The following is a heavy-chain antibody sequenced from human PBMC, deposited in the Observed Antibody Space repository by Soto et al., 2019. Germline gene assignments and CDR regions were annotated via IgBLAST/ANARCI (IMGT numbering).Heavy chain of an antibody. CDR1: GGSFSGYY. CDR2: INHSGST. Sequence: SETLSLTCAVYGGSFSGYYWSWIRQPPEKGLEWIGEINHSGSTNYNPSLKSRVTISVDTSKNQFSLKLSSVTAADTAVYYCARQRFSHCSGGSCYSVWFDPWGQGTLVTVSS. CDR3: ARQRFSHCSGGSCYSVWFDP. V-gene: IGHV4-34*01. J-gene: IGHJ5*02. D-gene: IGHD2-15*01.